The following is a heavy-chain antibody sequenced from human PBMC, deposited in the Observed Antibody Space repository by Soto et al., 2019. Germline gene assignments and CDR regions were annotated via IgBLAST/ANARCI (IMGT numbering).Heavy chain of an antibody. CDR3: ARGSSSDGYFDY. D-gene: IGHD6-6*01. V-gene: IGHV3-21*01. CDR1: GFTFSSYS. CDR2: ISSSSSYI. Sequence: GGSLRLSCAASGFTFSSYSMNWVRQAPGKGLEWVSSISSSSSYIYYADSVKGRFTISRDNAKNSLYLQMNSLRAEDTAVYYCARGSSSDGYFDYWGQGTLVTVSS. J-gene: IGHJ4*02.